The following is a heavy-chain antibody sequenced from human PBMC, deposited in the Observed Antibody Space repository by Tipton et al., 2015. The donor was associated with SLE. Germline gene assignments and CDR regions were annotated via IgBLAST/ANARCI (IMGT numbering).Heavy chain of an antibody. CDR2: ISSSSSTI. CDR1: GSSFSSYE. J-gene: IGHJ4*02. Sequence: GSLRLSCAASGSSFSSYEMNWVRQAPGKGLEWVSYISSSSSTIYYADSVKGRFTISRDNAKNSLYLQMNSLRAEDTAVYYCARSRGYSGYTDYWGQGTLVTVSS. CDR3: ARSRGYSGYTDY. V-gene: IGHV3-48*03. D-gene: IGHD5-12*01.